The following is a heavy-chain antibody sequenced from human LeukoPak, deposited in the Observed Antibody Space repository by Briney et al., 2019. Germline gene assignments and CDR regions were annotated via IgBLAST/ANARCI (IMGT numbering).Heavy chain of an antibody. Sequence: PGGSLRLSCAASGFTFSSYWMSWVRQAPGKGLEWVANIKQDGSEKYYVDSVKGRFTISRDNAKNSLYLQMNSLRAEDTAVYYCAREVYYYDSSGYQYYFDYWGQATLVTVSS. J-gene: IGHJ4*02. D-gene: IGHD3-22*01. CDR1: GFTFSSYW. V-gene: IGHV3-7*01. CDR2: IKQDGSEK. CDR3: AREVYYYDSSGYQYYFDY.